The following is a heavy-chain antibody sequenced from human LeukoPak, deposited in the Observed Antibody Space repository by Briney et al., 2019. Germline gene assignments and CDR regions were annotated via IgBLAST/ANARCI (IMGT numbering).Heavy chain of an antibody. CDR3: AALRFFDWLLLNY. CDR1: GYTFTGYY. J-gene: IGHJ4*02. CDR2: INPNSGGT. V-gene: IGHV1-2*02. Sequence: ASVKVSCKASGYTFTGYYMHWVRQAPGQGLEWMGWINPNSGGTNYAQKFQGRVTMTRDTSISTAYMELSRLRSDDTAVYYCAALRFFDWLLLNYWGQGTLVTVSS. D-gene: IGHD3-9*01.